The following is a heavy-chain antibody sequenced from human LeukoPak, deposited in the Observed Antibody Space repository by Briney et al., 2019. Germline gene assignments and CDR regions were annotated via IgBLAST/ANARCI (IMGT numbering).Heavy chain of an antibody. Sequence: PGGSLRLSCAASGFTFSSYWMSWVRQAPGKGLEWVANIKEDGSEKNYVDSVKDRFTISRDNAKNSLYLQMNSLRAEDTAVYYCARGGGRHVEYWGQGNLVTVSS. CDR3: ARGGGRHVEY. CDR2: IKEDGSEK. CDR1: GFTFSSYW. V-gene: IGHV3-7*05. D-gene: IGHD2/OR15-2a*01. J-gene: IGHJ4*02.